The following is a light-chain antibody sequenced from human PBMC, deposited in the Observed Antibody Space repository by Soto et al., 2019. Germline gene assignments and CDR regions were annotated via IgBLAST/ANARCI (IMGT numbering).Light chain of an antibody. CDR2: EVS. J-gene: IGLJ1*01. Sequence: QSALTQPASVSGSPGQSITISCTGSTSDVGAYNYVSWYKHHPGQAPQLMIYEVSNRPSGVSNRFSGSKSGNTASLTISGLQADDEGDYYCGSKTSISSPFVFGTGNKLTVL. CDR1: TSDVGAYNY. V-gene: IGLV2-14*01. CDR3: GSKTSISSPFV.